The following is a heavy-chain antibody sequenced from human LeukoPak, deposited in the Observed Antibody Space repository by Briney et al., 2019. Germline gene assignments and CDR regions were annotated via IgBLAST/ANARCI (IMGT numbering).Heavy chain of an antibody. J-gene: IGHJ4*02. Sequence: ASVKVSCKASGYTFTSYGISWVRQAPGQGLEWMGWINPNSGGTNYAQKFQGRVTMTRDTSISTAYMELSRLRSDDTAVYYCGRVDSGSYTAFDYWGQGTLLTVSS. CDR3: GRVDSGSYTAFDY. D-gene: IGHD1-26*01. CDR1: GYTFTSYG. V-gene: IGHV1-2*02. CDR2: INPNSGGT.